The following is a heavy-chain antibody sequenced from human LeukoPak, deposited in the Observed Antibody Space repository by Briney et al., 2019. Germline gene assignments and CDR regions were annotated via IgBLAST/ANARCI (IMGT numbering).Heavy chain of an antibody. J-gene: IGHJ3*02. CDR1: GFTFSRCS. D-gene: IGHD3-22*01. Sequence: GGSLRLSCAASGFTFSRCSMDWVRLAPGKGLEWVSDMSSSSSTIYYGDSVKGRFTISRDNAKNSLYLQMNSLRDEDTAVYYCARDLYDSSGYYSVAFDIWGQGTMVTVSS. CDR2: MSSSSSTI. V-gene: IGHV3-48*02. CDR3: ARDLYDSSGYYSVAFDI.